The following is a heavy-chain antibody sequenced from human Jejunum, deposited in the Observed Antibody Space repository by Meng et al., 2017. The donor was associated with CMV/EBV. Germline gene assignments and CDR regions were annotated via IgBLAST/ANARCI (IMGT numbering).Heavy chain of an antibody. CDR1: GFSPSTSGEG. CDR2: IYRGDDK. D-gene: IGHD1-26*01. Sequence: QITLKESGPTLVKPTQTLTLPCSFSGFSPSTSGEGVGWIRQPPGKALEWLALIYRGDDKRYSPSLNSRLTIAKDTYKNEVVLTLTNMGPIDTGTYYCAHFVGGYYPSRPDYWGQGTLVTVSS. CDR3: AHFVGGYYPSRPDY. J-gene: IGHJ4*02. V-gene: IGHV2-5*02.